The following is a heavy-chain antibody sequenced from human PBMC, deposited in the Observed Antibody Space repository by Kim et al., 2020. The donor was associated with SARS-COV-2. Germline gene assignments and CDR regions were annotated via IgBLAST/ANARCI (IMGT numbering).Heavy chain of an antibody. CDR2: IVVGSGNT. J-gene: IGHJ4*02. CDR3: AAGFYSGYDYEPGPLDY. Sequence: SVKVSCKASGFTFTSSAVQWVRQARGQRLEWIGWIVVGSGNTNYAQKFQERVTITRDMSTSTAYMELSSLRSEDTAVYYCAAGFYSGYDYEPGPLDYWGQGTLVTVSS. D-gene: IGHD5-12*01. CDR1: GFTFTSSA. V-gene: IGHV1-58*01.